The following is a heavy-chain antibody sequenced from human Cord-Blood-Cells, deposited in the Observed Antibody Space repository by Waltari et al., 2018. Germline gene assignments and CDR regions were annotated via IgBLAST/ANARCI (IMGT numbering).Heavy chain of an antibody. J-gene: IGHJ4*02. CDR2: INHSGST. Sequence: QVQLQQWGAGLLKPSETLSLTCAVYGGSFSGYYWSWIRQPPGKGLEWIWEINHSGSTNDNPSLKSRVTISVDTSKNQFSLKLSSVTAADTAVYYCARHGGPLGYFDYWGQGTLVTVSS. CDR1: GGSFSGYY. V-gene: IGHV4-34*01. CDR3: ARHGGPLGYFDY. D-gene: IGHD3-16*01.